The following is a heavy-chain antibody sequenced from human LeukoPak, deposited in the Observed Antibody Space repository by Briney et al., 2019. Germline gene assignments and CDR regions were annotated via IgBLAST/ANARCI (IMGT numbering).Heavy chain of an antibody. CDR2: INPNSGGT. Sequence: ASVKVSCKASGYTFTGYYMHWVRQAPGQGLEWMGWINPNSGGTNYAQKFQGRVTMTRDTSISTAYMELSRLRSDDTAVYCCARSATSSIYSSSWYLYYYYYMDVWGKGTTVTISS. D-gene: IGHD6-13*01. J-gene: IGHJ6*03. V-gene: IGHV1-2*02. CDR1: GYTFTGYY. CDR3: ARSATSSIYSSSWYLYYYYYMDV.